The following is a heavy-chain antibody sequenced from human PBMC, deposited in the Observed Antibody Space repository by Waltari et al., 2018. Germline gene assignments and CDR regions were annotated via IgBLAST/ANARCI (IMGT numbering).Heavy chain of an antibody. CDR1: GFTFSSYE. CDR3: VRGAYDFGYGQFFDC. Sequence: EVQLVESGGGWVPPGGSLRLSCAASGFTFSSYEMNWVRQAPGKGPEWISYITPSGATVYYADSVRGRFTTSRDNAKSSLHLQMNSLEAEDTALYYCVRGAYDFGYGQFFDCWGQGTLVTVSS. CDR2: ITPSGATV. V-gene: IGHV3-48*03. J-gene: IGHJ4*02. D-gene: IGHD3-3*01.